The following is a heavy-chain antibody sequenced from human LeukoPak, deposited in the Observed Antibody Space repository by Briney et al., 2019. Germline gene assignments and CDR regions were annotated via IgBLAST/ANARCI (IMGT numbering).Heavy chain of an antibody. CDR2: ISGSGGST. Sequence: GGSLRLSCAASGFTFSSYAMSWVRRAPGKGLEWVSAISGSGGSTYYADSVKGRFTISRDNSKNTLYLQMNSLRAEDTAVYYCAKDTYYYGSGSPGDYWGQGTLVTVSS. CDR1: GFTFSSYA. CDR3: AKDTYYYGSGSPGDY. J-gene: IGHJ4*02. D-gene: IGHD3-10*01. V-gene: IGHV3-23*01.